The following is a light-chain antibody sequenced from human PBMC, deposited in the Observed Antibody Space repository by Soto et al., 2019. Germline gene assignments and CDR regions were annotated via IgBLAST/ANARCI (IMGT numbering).Light chain of an antibody. Sequence: EIVLTQSPGTLSLSPGERVTLSCRASQSVSSSYLAWYQQKPGQAPRLLIYGASNRATGIPDRFSGSGSGTDFTLTISRLEPEDFAVYYCQQYAFGQGTKLEIK. J-gene: IGKJ2*01. V-gene: IGKV3-20*01. CDR2: GAS. CDR3: QQYA. CDR1: QSVSSSY.